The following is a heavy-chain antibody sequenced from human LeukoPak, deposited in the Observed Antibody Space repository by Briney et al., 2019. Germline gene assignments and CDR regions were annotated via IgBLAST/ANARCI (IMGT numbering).Heavy chain of an antibody. V-gene: IGHV1-69*01. D-gene: IGHD6-13*01. J-gene: IGHJ4*02. CDR2: IIPIFHTA. CDR3: SRVAIRSSSWFELRFAY. Sequence: SSVKVSCKASGGTFSNYAISWVRQAPGQGLEWMGGIIPIFHTATYAQKFLGKVTITAAESPRPAYMELSSLTSEDTAVYYCSRVAIRSSSWFELRFAYWGEGELVTASS. CDR1: GGTFSNYA.